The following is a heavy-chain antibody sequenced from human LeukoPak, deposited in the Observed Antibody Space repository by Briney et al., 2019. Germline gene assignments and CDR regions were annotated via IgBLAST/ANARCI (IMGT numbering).Heavy chain of an antibody. CDR3: ARDALGGRTKFDS. Sequence: GGSLRLSCAASGFTVSGYWMSWVRQVPGKGLESVAHIKQDGSETYYVDTVRGRFIISRDNAKNTLYLQMTSLRGDDTAIYFCARDALGGRTKFDSWGHGSLVTVSS. J-gene: IGHJ4*01. CDR2: IKQDGSET. D-gene: IGHD3-16*01. V-gene: IGHV3-7*01. CDR1: GFTVSGYW.